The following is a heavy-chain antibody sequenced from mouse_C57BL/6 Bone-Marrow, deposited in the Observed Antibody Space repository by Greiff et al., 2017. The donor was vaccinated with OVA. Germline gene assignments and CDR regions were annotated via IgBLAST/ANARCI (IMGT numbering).Heavy chain of an antibody. CDR2: IDPENGDT. Sequence: VQLQQSGAELVRPGASVKLSCTASGFNIKDDYMHWVKQRPEQGLEWIGWIDPENGDTEYASKFQGKATITADTSSNTAYLQLSSLTSEDTAVYYCTTLDSSGYLDYWGQGTTLTVSS. V-gene: IGHV14-4*01. CDR1: GFNIKDDY. D-gene: IGHD3-2*02. CDR3: TTLDSSGYLDY. J-gene: IGHJ2*01.